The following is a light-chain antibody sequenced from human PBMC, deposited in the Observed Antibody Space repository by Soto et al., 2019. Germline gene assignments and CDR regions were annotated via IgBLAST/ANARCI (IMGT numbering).Light chain of an antibody. V-gene: IGKV1-9*01. J-gene: IGKJ2*01. Sequence: DIQLTQSPSFLSASVGDGVTITCRASQGISSYLAWYQQKPGKAPKLLIYAASTLHGGVPSRFGGSGSGTAFTLTISSLPTEDLETYYCQHDSSYPYTFGQGTKLEIK. CDR3: QHDSSYPYT. CDR1: QGISSY. CDR2: AAS.